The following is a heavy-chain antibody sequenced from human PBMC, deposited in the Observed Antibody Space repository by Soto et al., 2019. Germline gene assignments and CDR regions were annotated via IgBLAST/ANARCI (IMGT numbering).Heavy chain of an antibody. CDR2: INHSGST. CDR3: ARGRFGSLNWFDP. D-gene: IGHD3-16*01. V-gene: IGHV4-34*01. Sequence: SETLSLTCAVYGGSFSGYYWSWIRQPPGKGLEWIGEINHSGSTSYNPSLKSRVTISVDTSKNQFSLKLSSVTAADTAVYYCARGRFGSLNWFDPWGQGTLVTVSS. J-gene: IGHJ5*02. CDR1: GGSFSGYY.